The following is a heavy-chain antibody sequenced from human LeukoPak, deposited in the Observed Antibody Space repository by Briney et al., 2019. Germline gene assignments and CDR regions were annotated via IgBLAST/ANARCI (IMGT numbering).Heavy chain of an antibody. V-gene: IGHV4-59*03. CDR1: GGSISSYS. Sequence: SETLSLTCTVSGGSISSYSWSWIRQPPGKGLEWIGCRYDGGRDLYNPSLKSRVTISVDASEKQISLSLSSVTAADTAVYYCAYCSGGSCYSHRLNYWGQGTLVTVSS. J-gene: IGHJ4*02. D-gene: IGHD2-15*01. CDR3: AYCSGGSCYSHRLNY. CDR2: RYDGGRD.